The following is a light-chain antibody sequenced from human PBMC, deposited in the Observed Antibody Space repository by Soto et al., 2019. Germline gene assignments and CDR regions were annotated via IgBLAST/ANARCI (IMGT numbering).Light chain of an antibody. CDR1: SSDVGGYNW. CDR3: SSYTTNNTPV. V-gene: IGLV2-14*01. CDR2: EVS. J-gene: IGLJ3*02. Sequence: QSALTQPASVSGSPGQSITISCTGTSSDVGGYNWLSWYQQRPGKAPKLIIFEVSNRPSGVSNRFSGSRSGNTASLTISGLQTGDEADYYCSSYTTNNTPVFGGGTKLTVL.